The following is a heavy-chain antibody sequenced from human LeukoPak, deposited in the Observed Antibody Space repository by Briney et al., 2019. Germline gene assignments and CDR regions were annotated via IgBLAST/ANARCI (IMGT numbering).Heavy chain of an antibody. J-gene: IGHJ6*02. CDR3: ARDRWAILTGSENYYFYGMDV. CDR2: IKQDGSEK. V-gene: IGHV3-7*01. D-gene: IGHD3-9*01. Sequence: GGSLRLPCAASGFTFSDYWMSWVRQAPGEGLEWVANIKQDGSEKTYVDSVKGRFTISRDNAKNSLYLQMNSLRAEDTAVYYCARDRWAILTGSENYYFYGMDVWGQGTTVTVSS. CDR1: GFTFSDYW.